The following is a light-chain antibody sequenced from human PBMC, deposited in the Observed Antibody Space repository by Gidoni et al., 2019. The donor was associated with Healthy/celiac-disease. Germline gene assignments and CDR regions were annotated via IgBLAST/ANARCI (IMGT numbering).Light chain of an antibody. J-gene: IGLJ2*01. Sequence: QSALTQPASVSASPGQSITISCTGTSSDVGGYNYVSWYQQHPGKAPKLIIYEVSNRPSGVSNRFSGSKSGNTASLTISGLQAEDEADYYCSSYTTSSTLEVGGGTKLTVL. CDR2: EVS. V-gene: IGLV2-14*01. CDR3: SSYTTSSTLE. CDR1: SSDVGGYNY.